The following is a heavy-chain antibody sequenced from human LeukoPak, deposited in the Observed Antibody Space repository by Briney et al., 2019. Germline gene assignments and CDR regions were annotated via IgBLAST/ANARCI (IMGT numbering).Heavy chain of an antibody. CDR1: GYIFIDYE. CDR3: TRARYMDV. Sequence: ASVKVSCKASGYIFIDYEINWVRQASGQGLEWMGWMNPKSGDTGYEQKIQGRVTLTRDSSISTVCMELSSLRSEDTALYYCTRARYMDVWGKGTTVTVSS. J-gene: IGHJ6*03. V-gene: IGHV1-8*03. CDR2: MNPKSGDT.